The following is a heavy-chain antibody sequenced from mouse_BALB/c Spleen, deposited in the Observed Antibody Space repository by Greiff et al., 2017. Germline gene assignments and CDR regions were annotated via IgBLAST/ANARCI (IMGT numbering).Heavy chain of an antibody. V-gene: IGHV5-6*01. CDR3: ARPETGY. CDR2: ISSGGSYT. Sequence: VKLVESGGDLVKPGGSLKLSCAASGFTFSSYGMSWVRQTPDKRLEWVATISSGGSYTYYPDSVKGRFTISRDNAKNTLYLQMSSLKSEDTAMYYCARPETGYWGQGTTLTVSS. J-gene: IGHJ2*01. D-gene: IGHD3-2*01. CDR1: GFTFSSYG.